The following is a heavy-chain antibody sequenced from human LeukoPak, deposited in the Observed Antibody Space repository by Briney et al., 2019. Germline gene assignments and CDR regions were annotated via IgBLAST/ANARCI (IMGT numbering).Heavy chain of an antibody. Sequence: GGSLRLSCAASGFTFSSYGMHWVRQAPGKGLEWVAVISYDGSNKYYADSVKGRFTIFRDNSKNTLYLQMNSLRAEDTAVYYCAKDRATYYDISYYFDYWGQGTLVTVSS. CDR3: AKDRATYYDISYYFDY. V-gene: IGHV3-30*18. D-gene: IGHD3-9*01. CDR2: ISYDGSNK. J-gene: IGHJ4*02. CDR1: GFTFSSYG.